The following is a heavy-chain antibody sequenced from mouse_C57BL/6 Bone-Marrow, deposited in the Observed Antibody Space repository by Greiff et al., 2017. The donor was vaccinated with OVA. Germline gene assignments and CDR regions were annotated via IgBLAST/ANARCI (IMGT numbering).Heavy chain of an antibody. CDR3: ARKTLYYYGSSYWYFDV. CDR1: GFSLTSYG. CDR2: IWSGGST. V-gene: IGHV2-2*01. D-gene: IGHD1-1*01. J-gene: IGHJ1*03. Sequence: VQRVESGPGLVQPSQSLSITCTVSGFSLTSYGVHWVRQSPGKGLEWLGVIWSGGSTDYNAAFISRLSISKDNSKSQVFFKMNSLQADDTAIYYCARKTLYYYGSSYWYFDVWGTGTTVTVSS.